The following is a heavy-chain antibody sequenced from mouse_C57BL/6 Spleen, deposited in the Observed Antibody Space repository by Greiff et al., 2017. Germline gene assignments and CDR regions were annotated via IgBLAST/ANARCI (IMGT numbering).Heavy chain of an antibody. V-gene: IGHV1-52*01. CDR3: ARWSGRIGY. Sequence: VQLQQPGAELVRPGSSVKLSCKASGYTFTSYWMHWVKQRPIQGLEWIGNIDPSDSETNYNQKFKDKATLTVDKSSSTAYMQLSSLTSEGSAVYYCARWSGRIGYWGQGTTLTVSS. CDR1: GYTFTSYW. CDR2: IDPSDSET. D-gene: IGHD6-1*01. J-gene: IGHJ2*01.